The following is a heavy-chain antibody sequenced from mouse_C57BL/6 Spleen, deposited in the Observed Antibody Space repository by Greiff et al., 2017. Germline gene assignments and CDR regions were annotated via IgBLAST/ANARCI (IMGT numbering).Heavy chain of an antibody. CDR2: IDPSDSYT. J-gene: IGHJ1*03. CDR3: ARPLYYSNYGRWYFGV. Sequence: QVQLQQPGAELVMPGASVKLSCKASGYTFTSYWMHWVKQRPGQGLEWIGEIDPSDSYTNYNQKLKGKSTLTVDKSSSTAYMQLSSLTSEDSAVYYCARPLYYSNYGRWYFGVWGTGTTGRLL. CDR1: GYTFTSYW. V-gene: IGHV1-69*01. D-gene: IGHD2-5*01.